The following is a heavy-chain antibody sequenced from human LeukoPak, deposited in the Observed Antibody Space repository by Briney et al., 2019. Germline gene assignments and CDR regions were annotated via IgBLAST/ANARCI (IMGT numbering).Heavy chain of an antibody. J-gene: IGHJ4*02. Sequence: GGSLRLSCAASGFTFSSYSMNWVRQAPGKGLEWVSSISSSSSYIYYADSVKGRFTISGDNAKNSLYLQMNSLRAEDTAVYYCARDSYYGSGSYYFDYWGQGTLVTVSS. D-gene: IGHD3-10*01. CDR3: ARDSYYGSGSYYFDY. CDR2: ISSSSSYI. CDR1: GFTFSSYS. V-gene: IGHV3-21*01.